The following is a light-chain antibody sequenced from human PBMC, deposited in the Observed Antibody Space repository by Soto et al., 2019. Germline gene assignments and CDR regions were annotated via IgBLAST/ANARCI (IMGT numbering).Light chain of an antibody. CDR3: QQYNNWPRT. Sequence: EIVMTQSPGTLSVSPGERATLYCRASQSVSSNLAWYQQKPGQAPSLLIYGASTRATGIPARFSGSGSGTEFALTISSLQSEDFAVYYCQQYNNWPRTFGQGTKVDIK. J-gene: IGKJ1*01. CDR2: GAS. V-gene: IGKV3-15*01. CDR1: QSVSSN.